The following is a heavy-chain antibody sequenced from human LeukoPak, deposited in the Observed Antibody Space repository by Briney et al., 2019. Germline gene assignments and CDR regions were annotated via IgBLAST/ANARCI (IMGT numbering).Heavy chain of an antibody. CDR2: INPNSGGT. Sequence: ASVKVSCKASGYTFTGYYMHWVRQAPGQGLEWTGWINPNSGGTNYAQKFQGRVTMTRGTSISTAYMELSRLRSDNTAVYYCARESGNWFDPWGQGTLVTVSS. CDR1: GYTFTGYY. J-gene: IGHJ5*02. CDR3: ARESGNWFDP. V-gene: IGHV1-2*02.